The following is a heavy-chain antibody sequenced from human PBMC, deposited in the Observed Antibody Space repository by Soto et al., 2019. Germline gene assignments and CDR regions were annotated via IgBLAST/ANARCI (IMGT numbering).Heavy chain of an antibody. CDR3: ARGEEQADWTYNSFDP. Sequence: QVHLVQSGAEVKKPGASVKVSCKASGYTFTTYYIHWVRQAPGQGIEWMGIMNPNGGSTSYAQKFQGRATKTRHTSTSKVDMDLTSLRSEDTAVYYCARGEEQADWTYNSFDPWGQGTLVTVSS. J-gene: IGHJ5*02. CDR2: MNPNGGST. CDR1: GYTFTTYY. V-gene: IGHV1-46*01. D-gene: IGHD2-21*01.